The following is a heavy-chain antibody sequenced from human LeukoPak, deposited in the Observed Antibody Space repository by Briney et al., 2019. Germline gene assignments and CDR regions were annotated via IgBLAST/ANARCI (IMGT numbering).Heavy chain of an antibody. Sequence: SETLSLTCAVYGGSFSGYYWSWIRQPPGKGLEWIGEINHSGSTDYNPSLKSRVTISVDTSKNQFSLKLSSVTAADTAVYYCARVGTYSYGYDADYWGQGTLVTVSS. CDR3: ARVGTYSYGYDADY. CDR1: GGSFSGYY. V-gene: IGHV4-34*01. D-gene: IGHD5-18*01. CDR2: INHSGST. J-gene: IGHJ4*02.